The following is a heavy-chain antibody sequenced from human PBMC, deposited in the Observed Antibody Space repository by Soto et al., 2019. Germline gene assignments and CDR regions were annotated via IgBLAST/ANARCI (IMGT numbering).Heavy chain of an antibody. CDR1: GFTFSGYA. D-gene: IGHD1-1*01. Sequence: QVQLVESGGGVVQPGRSLRLSCAASGFTFSGYAMHWVRQAPGKGLEWVAVISYDGSNKYYADSVKGRFTISRDNSKNTLYLQMNSLRAEDTAVYYCARRHDRSLDYWGQGTLVTVSS. J-gene: IGHJ4*02. CDR3: ARRHDRSLDY. CDR2: ISYDGSNK. V-gene: IGHV3-30-3*01.